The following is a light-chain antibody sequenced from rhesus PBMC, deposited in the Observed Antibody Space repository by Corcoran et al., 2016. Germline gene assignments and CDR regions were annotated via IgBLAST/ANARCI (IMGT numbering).Light chain of an antibody. CDR3: QHHCGAPYS. V-gene: IGKV1-74*01. J-gene: IGKJ2*01. CDR1: EKINTY. CDR2: KAT. Sequence: DIQMTQSPSSLSASEGDRVTITCRASEKINTYLHWYQQKPGKSPKLLIYKATALQSGVPSRFSGRGSGTDYTFSISSLRSEGVATYYSQHHCGAPYSFGQGTKVEIK.